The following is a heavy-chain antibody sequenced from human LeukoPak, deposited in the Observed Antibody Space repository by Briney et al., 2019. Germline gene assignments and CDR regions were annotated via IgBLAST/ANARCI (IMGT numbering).Heavy chain of an antibody. D-gene: IGHD6-19*01. CDR3: AKDPGYSSGWYFDY. J-gene: IGHJ4*02. Sequence: PGGSLRLSCAASGFTFSNYAMSWVRQAPGKGLEWVSAISGSGGSTYYADSVKGRFTISRDNSKNTLYLQMNSLRAEDTAVYYCAKDPGYSSGWYFDYWGQGTLVTVSP. V-gene: IGHV3-23*01. CDR2: ISGSGGST. CDR1: GFTFSNYA.